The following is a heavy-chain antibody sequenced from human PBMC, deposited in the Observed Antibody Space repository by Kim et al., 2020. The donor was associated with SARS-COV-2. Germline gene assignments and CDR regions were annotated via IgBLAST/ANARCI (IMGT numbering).Heavy chain of an antibody. V-gene: IGHV3-74*01. CDR1: GFTFSSYW. Sequence: GGSLRLSCAASGFTFSSYWMHWVRQAPGKGLVWVLRINSDGSSTSYADSVKGRFTISRDNAKNTLYLQMNSLRAEDTAVYYCARETIAAAGIGMDVWGQGTTVTVSS. CDR2: INSDGSST. CDR3: ARETIAAAGIGMDV. D-gene: IGHD6-13*01. J-gene: IGHJ6*02.